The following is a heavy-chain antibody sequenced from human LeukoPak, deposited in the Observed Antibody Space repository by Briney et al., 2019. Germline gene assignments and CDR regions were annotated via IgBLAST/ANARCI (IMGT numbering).Heavy chain of an antibody. V-gene: IGHV3-21*01. CDR1: GFTFSSYS. CDR3: ARESMDDFWSGYYRNWFDP. CDR2: ISSSSSYI. J-gene: IGHJ5*02. Sequence: GGSLRLSCAASGFTFSSYSMNWVRQAPGKGLEWVSSISSSSSYIYYADSVKGRFTISRDNAKNSLYLQMNGLRAEDTAVYYCARESMDDFWSGYYRNWFDPWGQGTLVTVSS. D-gene: IGHD3-3*01.